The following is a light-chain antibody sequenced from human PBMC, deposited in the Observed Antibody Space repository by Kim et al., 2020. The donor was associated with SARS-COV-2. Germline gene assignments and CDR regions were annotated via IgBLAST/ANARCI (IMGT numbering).Light chain of an antibody. V-gene: IGKV1D-12*01. CDR2: SAS. J-gene: IGKJ1*01. Sequence: DIQMTQSPSSVSASVGDRVTLTCRASQDISTWLAWFQQKPGKAPKLLIYSASNLQSGVPSTFIGSGSGTNFSLTITGLQPEDSATYFCQQASSFPPTFGQGTKVEIK. CDR3: QQASSFPPT. CDR1: QDISTW.